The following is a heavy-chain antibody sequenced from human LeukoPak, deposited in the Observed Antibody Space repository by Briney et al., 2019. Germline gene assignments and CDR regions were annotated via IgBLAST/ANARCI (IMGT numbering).Heavy chain of an antibody. CDR2: IIPIFGTA. Sequence: GASVKVSCKASGGTFSSYAISWVRQAPGQGLEWMGGIIPIFGTANYAQKFQGRVTITADESTSTAYMELSSLRSEDTAVYYCARGPYYDFWSGYSEMGDWGQGTLVTVSS. CDR1: GGTFSSYA. CDR3: ARGPYYDFWSGYSEMGD. D-gene: IGHD3-3*01. V-gene: IGHV1-69*13. J-gene: IGHJ4*02.